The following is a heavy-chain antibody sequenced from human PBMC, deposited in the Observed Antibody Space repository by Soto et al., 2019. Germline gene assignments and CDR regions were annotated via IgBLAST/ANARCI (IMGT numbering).Heavy chain of an antibody. CDR1: GFTFSTYA. J-gene: IGHJ1*01. V-gene: IGHV3-23*01. Sequence: GGSLRLSCAASGFTFSTYAMNWVRQAPGKGLEWVSLIVSSGSDTYYADSVKGRFTISRDNSKNRLYLQMNSLRADDTAVYYCAKAEGSSYGTEYSQHWGQGTLVTVA. CDR2: IVSSGSDT. CDR3: AKAEGSSYGTEYSQH. D-gene: IGHD6-13*01.